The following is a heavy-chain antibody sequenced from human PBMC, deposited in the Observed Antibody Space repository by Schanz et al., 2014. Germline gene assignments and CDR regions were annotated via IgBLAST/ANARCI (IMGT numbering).Heavy chain of an antibody. CDR1: GFSLNTYG. V-gene: IGHV3-33*01. D-gene: IGHD4-17*01. CDR2: IWNNGVTK. J-gene: IGHJ4*02. CDR3: ARRRSGYGEVDY. Sequence: QAQLMESGGGVVQPGTSLILSCSVSGFSLNTYGIHWFRQPAGKGLEWVAVIWNNGVTKYYADSVRGRFTISRDRFQNTLYLRMSTLRAEDAAVYYCARRRSGYGEVDYWGQGTLVTVSS.